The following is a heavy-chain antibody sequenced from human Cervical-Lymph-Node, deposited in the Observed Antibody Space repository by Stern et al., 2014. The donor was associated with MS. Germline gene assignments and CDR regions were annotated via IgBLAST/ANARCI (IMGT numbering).Heavy chain of an antibody. CDR2: IYPGDSET. J-gene: IGHJ4*02. D-gene: IGHD3-16*01. Sequence: VPLVQSGAEVRKPGESLKISCKVSGYSFANFCIGWARQVPGKGQAWMWIIYPGDSETRYSPSFQAQVTLSADESITTAYLQWSSLKSSDTGIYYCARRGLVYDGADHWGQGALVTVSS. CDR1: GYSFANFC. V-gene: IGHV5-51*03. CDR3: ARRGLVYDGADH.